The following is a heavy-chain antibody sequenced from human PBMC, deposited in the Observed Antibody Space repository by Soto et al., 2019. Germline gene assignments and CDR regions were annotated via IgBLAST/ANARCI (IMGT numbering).Heavy chain of an antibody. V-gene: IGHV4-39*01. CDR2: IYYSGST. CDR3: ASMYYYDSSGYPTFHNWFDP. CDR1: GGSISSSSYY. Sequence: SETLSLTCTVSGGSISSSSYYWGWIRQPPGKGLEWIGSIYYSGSTHYNPSLKSRVTISVDTSKNQFSLKLSSVTAADTAVYYCASMYYYDSSGYPTFHNWFDPWGQGTLVTVSS. J-gene: IGHJ5*02. D-gene: IGHD3-22*01.